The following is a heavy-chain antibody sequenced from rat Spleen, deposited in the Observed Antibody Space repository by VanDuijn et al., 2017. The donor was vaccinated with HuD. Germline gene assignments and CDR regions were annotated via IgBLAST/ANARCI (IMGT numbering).Heavy chain of an antibody. V-gene: IGHV5-29*01. D-gene: IGHD1-4*01. CDR3: ATAGTRVSRFAY. Sequence: EVQLVESGGGLVQPGRSLKLSCAASGFTFSRSAMAWVRQAPTKGLEWVATISYDGSSTYYRDSVKGRFTISRDHAKNTLYLQMDSLRSEDTATYHCATAGTRVSRFAYWGQGTLVTVSS. CDR2: ISYDGSST. CDR1: GFTFSRSA. J-gene: IGHJ3*01.